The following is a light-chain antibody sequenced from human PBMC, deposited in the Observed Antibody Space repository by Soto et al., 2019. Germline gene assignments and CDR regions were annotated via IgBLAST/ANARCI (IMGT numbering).Light chain of an antibody. CDR2: EVS. J-gene: IGLJ2*01. CDR3: SSYAGSNILVV. CDR1: TSDVGGYDY. V-gene: IGLV2-8*01. Sequence: QSVLTQPPSASGSPGQSVTISCTGTTSDVGGYDYVSWYQQHPGKAPKLMIYEVSKRPSGVPDRFSGSKSGSTASLTVSGLQAEDEADYYCSSYAGSNILVVFGGGTKLTVL.